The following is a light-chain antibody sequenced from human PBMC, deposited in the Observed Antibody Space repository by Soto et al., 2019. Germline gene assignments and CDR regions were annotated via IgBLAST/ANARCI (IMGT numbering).Light chain of an antibody. CDR1: QSVAGNF. CDR3: HQFGDSPQT. Sequence: EIVLTQSPGTLSLSPGERATLSCTASQSVAGNFLAWYQQRPGQAPRLLISAASSRATAIPDRFSGSGSGTHFTLAISRLEPEDFAVYYCHQFGDSPQTFGQGTTVEV. V-gene: IGKV3-20*01. CDR2: AAS. J-gene: IGKJ1*01.